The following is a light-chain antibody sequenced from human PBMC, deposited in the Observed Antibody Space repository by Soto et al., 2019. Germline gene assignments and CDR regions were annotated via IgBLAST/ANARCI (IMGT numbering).Light chain of an antibody. CDR1: QSVSRN. Sequence: EILMTQSPATLSVSPGERATLSCRASQSVSRNLAWYRQKRGQAPRLLIYDASTRATGIPARFSGSGSETEFTLTISSLQSEDFGVYYCQVYNNWPPYTFGQGTKVDIK. CDR2: DAS. V-gene: IGKV3-15*01. J-gene: IGKJ2*01. CDR3: QVYNNWPPYT.